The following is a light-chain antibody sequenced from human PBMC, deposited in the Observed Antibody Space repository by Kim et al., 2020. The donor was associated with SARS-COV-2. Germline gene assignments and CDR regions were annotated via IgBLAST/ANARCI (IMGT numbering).Light chain of an antibody. CDR1: QSVSDW. V-gene: IGKV1-5*03. CDR3: LQYRTYPWT. Sequence: ASEGDRVTITCRASQSVSDWLAWYQQKPGKAPKVLISKASTLESGVPSRFSGSGSGTEFTLTVSSLQPDDFATYYCLQYRTYPWTLGQGTKVDIK. CDR2: KAS. J-gene: IGKJ1*01.